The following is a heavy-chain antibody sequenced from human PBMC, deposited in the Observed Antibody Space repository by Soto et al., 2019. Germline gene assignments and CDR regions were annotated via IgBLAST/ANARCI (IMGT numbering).Heavy chain of an antibody. D-gene: IGHD4-17*01. V-gene: IGHV5-10-1*01. CDR3: ARLVTTGGYYYYGMDV. J-gene: IGHJ6*02. CDR1: GYSFTSYW. Sequence: GESLKISCKGSGYSFTSYWISWVRQMPGKGLEWMGRIDPSDSYTNYSPSFQGHVTISADKSISTAYLQWSSLKASDTAMYCCARLVTTGGYYYYGMDVWGQGTTVTVSS. CDR2: IDPSDSYT.